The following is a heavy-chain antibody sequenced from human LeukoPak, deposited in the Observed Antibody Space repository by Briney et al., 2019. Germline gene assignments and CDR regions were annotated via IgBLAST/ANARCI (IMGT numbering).Heavy chain of an antibody. CDR2: IKYDGSEK. CDR3: ARIYYRRSDYHYYYMDV. Sequence: PGGSLRLSCAASGFTFSTYWMNWVRQAPGKGLEWVANIKYDGSEKYYVDSVKGRFTISRDNAENSLHLQMNSLRAEDTAVYYCARIYYRRSDYHYYYMDVWGEGTTVTVSS. V-gene: IGHV3-7*01. CDR1: GFTFSTYW. D-gene: IGHD3-10*01. J-gene: IGHJ6*03.